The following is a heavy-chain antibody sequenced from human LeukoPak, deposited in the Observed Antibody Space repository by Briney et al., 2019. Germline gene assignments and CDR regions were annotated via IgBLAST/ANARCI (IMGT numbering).Heavy chain of an antibody. CDR3: ARDSRQWLVLLDY. V-gene: IGHV3-11*04. CDR2: ITDSGSKI. Sequence: GSLRLSCAASGFIFSDYYMGWIRQAPGRGLDWVSYITDSGSKIYYTDAVKGRFTMSRDNAKKSLYLQMNSLRAEDTAVYYCARDSRQWLVLLDYWGQGTLVTVSS. D-gene: IGHD6-19*01. CDR1: GFIFSDYY. J-gene: IGHJ4*02.